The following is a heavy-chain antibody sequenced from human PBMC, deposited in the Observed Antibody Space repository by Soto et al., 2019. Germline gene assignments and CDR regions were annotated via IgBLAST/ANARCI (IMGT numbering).Heavy chain of an antibody. Sequence: QIQLVQSGAEVKKPGASVKVSCKVSGYKFTSYGINWVRQAPGPGLEWMGWVTAYNDNVKYAEKFQGRVTMTADTATTTAYMELRDLRPDGPAVFYCARYDFWNGYSQDHWGQGTLVTVAS. V-gene: IGHV1-18*01. CDR3: ARYDFWNGYSQDH. CDR1: GYKFTSYG. CDR2: VTAYNDNV. D-gene: IGHD3-3*01. J-gene: IGHJ4*02.